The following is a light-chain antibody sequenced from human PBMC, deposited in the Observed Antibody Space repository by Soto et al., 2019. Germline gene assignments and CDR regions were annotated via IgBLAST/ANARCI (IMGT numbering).Light chain of an antibody. J-gene: IGLJ3*02. Sequence: QSSLTQPASESGSPGQSITISCTGTSSDVGSYNLVSWYQQHPGKAPKLMIYEGSKRPSGVSNRFSGSKSGNTASLTISGLQAEDEADYYCCSYAGSSTWVFGGGTKVTVL. V-gene: IGLV2-23*01. CDR1: SSDVGSYNL. CDR2: EGS. CDR3: CSYAGSSTWV.